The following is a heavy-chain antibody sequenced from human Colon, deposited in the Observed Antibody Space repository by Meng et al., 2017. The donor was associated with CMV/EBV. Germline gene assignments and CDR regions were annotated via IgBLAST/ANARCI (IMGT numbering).Heavy chain of an antibody. J-gene: IGHJ4*02. CDR3: TSGNGKSDCDY. CDR1: GFTCANTW. V-gene: IGHV3-15*06. CDR2: IQTIAEGETS. Sequence: ASGFTCANTWMSWSRQPARKGLEWVCLIQTIAEGETSSYITPVKGRFTISRDDSENTAYLQMNSLKTEDTAVYYCTSGNGKSDCDYWGQGTLVTVSS.